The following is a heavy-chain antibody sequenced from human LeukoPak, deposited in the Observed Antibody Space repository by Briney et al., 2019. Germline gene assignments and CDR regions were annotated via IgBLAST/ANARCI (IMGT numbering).Heavy chain of an antibody. V-gene: IGHV3-23*01. J-gene: IGHJ4*02. D-gene: IGHD6-19*01. Sequence: GGSLRLSCAASGFTFSSYAMSWVRQAPGKGLEWVSGISVSGGGTYYADSVKGRFTISRDNSKNTLYLQMNSLRAEDTAVYYCAKDAGYGWYSDYWGQGTLVTVSS. CDR2: ISVSGGGT. CDR3: AKDAGYGWYSDY. CDR1: GFTFSSYA.